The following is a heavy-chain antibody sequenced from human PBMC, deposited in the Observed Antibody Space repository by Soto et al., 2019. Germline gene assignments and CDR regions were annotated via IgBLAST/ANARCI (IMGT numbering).Heavy chain of an antibody. Sequence: EVQLLESGGGLVQPGGSLRLSCAASGFTFSSYAMSWVRQAPGKGLEWVSAIRGSGGSTYYADSVKGRFTISRDNSKNTLYLQRNSLRAEDTAVYYCAKDRHYYESSGYWGYCGQGTLVTVSS. CDR2: IRGSGGST. CDR1: GFTFSSYA. D-gene: IGHD3-22*01. J-gene: IGHJ4*02. CDR3: AKDRHYYESSGYWGY. V-gene: IGHV3-23*01.